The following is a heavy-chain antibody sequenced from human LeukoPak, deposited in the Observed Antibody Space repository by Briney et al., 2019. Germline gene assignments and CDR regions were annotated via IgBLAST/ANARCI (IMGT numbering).Heavy chain of an antibody. D-gene: IGHD3-16*02. CDR3: ARGRTYYDYVWGSYRPDFDY. V-gene: IGHV1-2*02. Sequence: ASVKVSCKASGYTFTGYYMHWVRQAPGQGLEWMGWINPNSGGTNYAQKFQGRVTMTRDTSISTAYMELSRLRSDDTAVYYCARGRTYYDYVWGSYRPDFDYWGQGTLVTVSS. CDR1: GYTFTGYY. CDR2: INPNSGGT. J-gene: IGHJ4*02.